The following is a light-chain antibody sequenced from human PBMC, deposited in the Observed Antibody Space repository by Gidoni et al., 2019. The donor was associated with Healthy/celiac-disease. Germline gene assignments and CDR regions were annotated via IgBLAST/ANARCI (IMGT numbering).Light chain of an antibody. J-gene: IGKJ4*01. CDR3: QQSYSTPLT. CDR2: AAS. V-gene: IGKV1-39*01. CDR1: QSISSY. Sequence: DIQMTQSPSSLSASVGDRVTIPCRASQSISSYLNWYQQKPGKAPKLLIYAASSLQSVVPSRFSGSGSGTDFTLTISSLQPEDFATYYCQQSYSTPLTFGGGTKVEIK.